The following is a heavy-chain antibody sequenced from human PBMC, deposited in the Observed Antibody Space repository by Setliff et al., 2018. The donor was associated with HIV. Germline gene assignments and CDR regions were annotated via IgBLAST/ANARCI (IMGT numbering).Heavy chain of an antibody. CDR3: AKDSAFYFYGSGSYYNPYFYMDV. Sequence: PGGSLRLSCAASGFTFGSYAMHWVRQAPGKGLEWVAVIWYDGSNKYYADSVKGRLTVSRDNSKNTLYLQMNSLRAEDTAVYYCAKDSAFYFYGSGSYYNPYFYMDVWGKGTTVTVSS. D-gene: IGHD3-10*01. V-gene: IGHV3-30*02. J-gene: IGHJ6*03. CDR2: IWYDGSNK. CDR1: GFTFGSYA.